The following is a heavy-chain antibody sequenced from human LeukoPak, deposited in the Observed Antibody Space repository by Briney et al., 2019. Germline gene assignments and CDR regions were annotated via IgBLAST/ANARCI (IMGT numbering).Heavy chain of an antibody. J-gene: IGHJ4*02. V-gene: IGHV1-46*01. CDR3: ARDLEPDTAIGEGDY. Sequence: ASVKVSCKASGYTFTGYYMHWVRQAPGQGLEWMGIINPSGGSTSYAQKFQGRVTMTRDTSTSTVYMELSSLRSEDTAVYYCARDLEPDTAIGEGDYWGQGTLVTVSS. CDR1: GYTFTGYY. CDR2: INPSGGST. D-gene: IGHD5-18*01.